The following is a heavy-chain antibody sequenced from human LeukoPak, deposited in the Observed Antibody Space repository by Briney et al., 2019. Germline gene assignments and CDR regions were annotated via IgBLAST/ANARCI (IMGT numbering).Heavy chain of an antibody. CDR2: INTDGSST. Sequence: GGSLRLSCAASGFTFSSYWMHWVRQAPGKGLVWVSRINTDGSSTSYADSVKGRFTISRDNAKNTLYLQMNSLRAEDTAVYYCARVGSKNYAGDYFDYWGQGTLVTVSS. CDR1: GFTFSSYW. CDR3: ARVGSKNYAGDYFDY. J-gene: IGHJ4*02. V-gene: IGHV3-74*01. D-gene: IGHD1-7*01.